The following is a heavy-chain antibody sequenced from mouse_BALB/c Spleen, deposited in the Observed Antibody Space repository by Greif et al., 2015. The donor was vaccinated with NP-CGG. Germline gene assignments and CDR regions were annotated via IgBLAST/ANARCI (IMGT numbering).Heavy chain of an antibody. Sequence: EVTLVESGPGLVKPSQSLSLTCTVTGYSITSDYAWNWIRQFPGNKLEWMGYISYSGSTSYNPSLKSRISITRDTSKNQFFLQLNSVTTEDTATYYCARFYGNYRYFDVWGAGTTVTVSS. D-gene: IGHD2-1*01. V-gene: IGHV3-2*02. CDR1: GYSITSDYA. J-gene: IGHJ1*01. CDR2: ISYSGST. CDR3: ARFYGNYRYFDV.